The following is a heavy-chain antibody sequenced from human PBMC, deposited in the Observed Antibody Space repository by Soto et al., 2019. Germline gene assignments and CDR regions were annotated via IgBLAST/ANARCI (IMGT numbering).Heavy chain of an antibody. Sequence: SETLSLTCTVSGGSISSYYWSWIRQPPGRGLEWIGYIYYSGSTNYNPSLKSRVTISVDTSKNQFSLKLSSVTAADTAVYYCARGTTVTTKIGYYYYYMDVWGKGTTVTVSS. CDR2: IYYSGST. V-gene: IGHV4-59*12. CDR1: GGSISSYY. J-gene: IGHJ6*03. D-gene: IGHD4-17*01. CDR3: ARGTTVTTKIGYYYYYMDV.